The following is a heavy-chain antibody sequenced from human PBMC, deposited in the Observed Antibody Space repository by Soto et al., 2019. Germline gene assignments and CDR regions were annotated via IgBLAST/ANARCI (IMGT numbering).Heavy chain of an antibody. Sequence: QVQLVDSGVGVVQPPRSLIPSCAASGFTFSSYALHCVRQPPGKGLEWVAVISYYGRNKYYADSVEGRFTISRDNSKNTLSLQMNSLRAEDTAVYYCARSVAGNWFDPWGQGTLVNVSS. V-gene: IGHV3-30-3*01. D-gene: IGHD6-19*01. CDR3: ARSVAGNWFDP. CDR2: ISYYGRNK. J-gene: IGHJ5*02. CDR1: GFTFSSYA.